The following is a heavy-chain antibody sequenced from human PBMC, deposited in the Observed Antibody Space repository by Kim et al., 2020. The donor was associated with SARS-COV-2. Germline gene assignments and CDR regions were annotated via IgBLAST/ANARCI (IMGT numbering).Heavy chain of an antibody. CDR3: ARELDIVVVPAAILS. CDR2: ISSSSSYI. J-gene: IGHJ5*02. Sequence: GGSLRLSCAASGFTFSSYSMNWVRQAPGKGLEWVSSISSSSSYIYYADSVKGRFTISRDNAKNSLYLQMNSLRAEDTAVYYCARELDIVVVPAAILSWGQGTLVTVSS. D-gene: IGHD2-2*02. V-gene: IGHV3-21*01. CDR1: GFTFSSYS.